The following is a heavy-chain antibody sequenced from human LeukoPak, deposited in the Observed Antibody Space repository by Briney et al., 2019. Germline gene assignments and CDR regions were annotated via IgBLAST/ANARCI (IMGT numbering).Heavy chain of an antibody. CDR2: TYYRSKWYN. D-gene: IGHD6-19*01. Sequence: SQTLSLTCAISGDSVSSDSAAWNWIGQSPSRGLEWLGRTYYRSKWYNDYAPSVKGRITINPDTTKNQVSLQLNSVTPEDTAVYFCARADFTSGSPRGSDSWGQGTLVTVSS. V-gene: IGHV6-1*01. CDR1: GDSVSSDSAA. J-gene: IGHJ4*02. CDR3: ARADFTSGSPRGSDS.